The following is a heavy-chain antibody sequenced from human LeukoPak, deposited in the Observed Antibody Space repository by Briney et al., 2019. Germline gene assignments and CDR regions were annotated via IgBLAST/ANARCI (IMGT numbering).Heavy chain of an antibody. Sequence: GSLILSCAASGFTFSSYAMSWVRQAPGKGLEWVSAVSGSGGSTHYADSVKGRFTISRDNSKNTLYLQMNSLRAEDTAVYYCAAGRGYGHFDYWGQGTLVTVSS. V-gene: IGHV3-23*01. CDR2: VSGSGGST. D-gene: IGHD5-18*01. CDR1: GFTFSSYA. CDR3: AAGRGYGHFDY. J-gene: IGHJ4*02.